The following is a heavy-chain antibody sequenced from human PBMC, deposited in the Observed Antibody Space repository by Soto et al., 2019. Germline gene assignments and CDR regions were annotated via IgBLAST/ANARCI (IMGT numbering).Heavy chain of an antibody. CDR3: ARDPSAGDSAGY. V-gene: IGHV1-69*08. CDR2: IIPILGIA. J-gene: IGHJ4*02. D-gene: IGHD2-21*01. Sequence: QVQLVQSGAEVKKPGSSVKVSCKASGGTFSSYTISWVRQAPGQGLEWMGRIIPILGIANYAQKFKGRVTITADKSTSTAYIELSSLRSEDTAVYYCARDPSAGDSAGYWGQGTLVTVSS. CDR1: GGTFSSYT.